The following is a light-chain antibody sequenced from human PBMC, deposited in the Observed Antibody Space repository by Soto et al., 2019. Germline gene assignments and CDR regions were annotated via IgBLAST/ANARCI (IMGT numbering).Light chain of an antibody. Sequence: EIVLTQSPATLSLSPGERATLSCRASQSVSSYLAWYQQKPGQAPRLLIYDASNRATGIPARFSGSRSGTDFTLTISRLEPEDFAVYYCQLYGGSPKTFGQGTKVDIK. CDR3: QLYGGSPKT. CDR1: QSVSSY. J-gene: IGKJ1*01. CDR2: DAS. V-gene: IGKV3-11*01.